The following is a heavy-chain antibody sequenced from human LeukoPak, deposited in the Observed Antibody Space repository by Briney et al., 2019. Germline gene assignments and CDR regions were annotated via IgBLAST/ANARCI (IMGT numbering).Heavy chain of an antibody. J-gene: IGHJ3*02. Sequence: GGSLRLSCAASGFTFSSYEMNWVRQAPGKGLEWVSYISSSGSTIYYADSVKGRFTISRDNAKNSLYLQMNSLRAEDTAVYYCAHVRARSGSTFDIWGQGTMVTVSS. CDR1: GFTFSSYE. D-gene: IGHD3-10*01. CDR2: ISSSGSTI. V-gene: IGHV3-48*03. CDR3: AHVRARSGSTFDI.